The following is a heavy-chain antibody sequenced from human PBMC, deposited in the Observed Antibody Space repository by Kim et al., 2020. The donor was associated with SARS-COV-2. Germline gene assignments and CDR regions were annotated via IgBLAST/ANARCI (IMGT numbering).Heavy chain of an antibody. CDR1: GFTFDDYA. V-gene: IGHV3-9*01. CDR2: ISWNSGSI. CDR3: AKDPHPHYYDSSGSFDY. D-gene: IGHD3-22*01. Sequence: GGSLRLSCAASGFTFDDYAMHWVRQAPGKGLEWVSGISWNSGSIGYADSVKGRFTISRDNAKNSLYLQMNSLRAEDTALYYCAKDPHPHYYDSSGSFDYWGQGTLVTVSS. J-gene: IGHJ4*02.